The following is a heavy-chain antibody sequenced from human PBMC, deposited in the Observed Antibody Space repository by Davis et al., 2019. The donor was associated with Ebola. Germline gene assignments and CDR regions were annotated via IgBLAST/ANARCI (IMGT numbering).Heavy chain of an antibody. D-gene: IGHD3-22*01. Sequence: GESLKISCAASGFTFSSYWMHWVRQAPGKGLVWVSRINSDGSSTSYADSVKGRYTISRDNAKNSLYLQMNNLRAEDTAVYYCTRDNLYYYDTSGYHNVFDMWGQGTMVTVSS. CDR2: INSDGSST. CDR1: GFTFSSYW. CDR3: TRDNLYYYDTSGYHNVFDM. J-gene: IGHJ3*02. V-gene: IGHV3-74*01.